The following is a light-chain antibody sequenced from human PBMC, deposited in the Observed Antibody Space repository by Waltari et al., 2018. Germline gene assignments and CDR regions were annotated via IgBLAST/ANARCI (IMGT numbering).Light chain of an antibody. Sequence: EIVMTQSPASLSVSPGERATLSCRASQSVGNSLAWYQLRPGQAPRLLIYCASTRATGIPARFSGRGSGTEFTLTITSLQSEDFAIYYCQQYNTWPPMYTFGQGTKLEIK. V-gene: IGKV3-15*01. CDR1: QSVGNS. J-gene: IGKJ2*01. CDR3: QQYNTWPPMYT. CDR2: CAS.